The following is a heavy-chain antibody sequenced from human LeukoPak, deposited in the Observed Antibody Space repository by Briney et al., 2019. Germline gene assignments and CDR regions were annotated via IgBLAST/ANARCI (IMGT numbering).Heavy chain of an antibody. J-gene: IGHJ4*02. CDR1: GFTFSSYA. D-gene: IGHD3-22*01. Sequence: GGSLRLSCAASGFTFSSYAMHWVRQAPGKGLEWVAVISYDGSNKYCADSVKGRFTISRDNSKNTLYLQMNSLRAEDTAVYYCARAYYDSSGYYDYWGQGTLVTVSS. CDR2: ISYDGSNK. V-gene: IGHV3-30*04. CDR3: ARAYYDSSGYYDY.